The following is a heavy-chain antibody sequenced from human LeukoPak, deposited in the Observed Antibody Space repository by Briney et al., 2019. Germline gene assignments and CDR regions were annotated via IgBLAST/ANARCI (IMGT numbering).Heavy chain of an antibody. Sequence: QTGGSLRLSCAASGFSFSDYGIHWVRQAPGKGLEWVALMSYDGSNEYYANSVKGRFTISRDNSRNTVSLQMSSLRAGDMGLYYCAKPRCSGESCRGGDYWGQGTLVTVSS. J-gene: IGHJ4*02. V-gene: IGHV3-30*18. CDR1: GFSFSDYG. CDR2: MSYDGSNE. CDR3: AKPRCSGESCRGGDY. D-gene: IGHD2-15*01.